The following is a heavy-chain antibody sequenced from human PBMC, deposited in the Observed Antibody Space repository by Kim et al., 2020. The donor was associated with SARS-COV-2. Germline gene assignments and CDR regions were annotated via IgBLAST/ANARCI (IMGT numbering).Heavy chain of an antibody. CDR3: ASGTWGWFDP. D-gene: IGHD3-16*01. J-gene: IGHJ5*02. V-gene: IGHV4-34*01. CDR2: T. Sequence: TNDSPSLKSRVTISVDTSKNQFSLKLSSVTAADTAVYYCASGTWGWFDPWGQGTLVTVSS.